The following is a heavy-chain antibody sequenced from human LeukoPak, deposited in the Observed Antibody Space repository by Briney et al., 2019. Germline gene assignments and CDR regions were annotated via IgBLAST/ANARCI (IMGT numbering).Heavy chain of an antibody. CDR3: ARVGFGYSSSSHGYYYYYMDV. J-gene: IGHJ6*03. V-gene: IGHV3-74*01. CDR1: GFTFSSYW. D-gene: IGHD6-6*01. CDR2: INSDGSNT. Sequence: GGSLRLSCAASGFTFSSYWMHWVRQAPRKVLVWVSRINSDGSNTSYADSVKGRFTISRDNAKNTLYLQMNSLRAEDTAVYYCARVGFGYSSSSHGYYYYYMDVWGKGTTVTVSS.